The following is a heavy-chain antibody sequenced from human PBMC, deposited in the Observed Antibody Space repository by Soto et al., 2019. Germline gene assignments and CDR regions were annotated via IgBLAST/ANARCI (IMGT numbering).Heavy chain of an antibody. Sequence: SETLSLTCTVSGGSITTGGYYWSWIRQLPGKGLEWIGHRYYSESTYYNPSLKSRVSTSLDTSKNQFSLKLSFVTAADTAMYYCARTKCSGGSCYSWSLDYWGQGTPVTVSS. CDR1: GGSITTGGYY. CDR2: RYYSEST. V-gene: IGHV4-31*03. D-gene: IGHD2-15*01. J-gene: IGHJ4*02. CDR3: ARTKCSGGSCYSWSLDY.